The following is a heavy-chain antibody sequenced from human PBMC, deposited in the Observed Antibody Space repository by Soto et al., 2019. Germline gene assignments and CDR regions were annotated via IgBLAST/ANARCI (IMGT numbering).Heavy chain of an antibody. V-gene: IGHV4-30-4*01. CDR2: IYYSGST. CDR1: GGSISSGDYY. D-gene: IGHD3-9*01. Sequence: SETLSLTCTVSGGSISSGDYYWSWIRQPPGKGLEWIGYIYYSGSTYYNPSLKSRVTISVYTSKNQFSLKLSSVTAADTAVYDCARVNILTGFDYWGQGTLVTVSS. CDR3: ARVNILTGFDY. J-gene: IGHJ4*02.